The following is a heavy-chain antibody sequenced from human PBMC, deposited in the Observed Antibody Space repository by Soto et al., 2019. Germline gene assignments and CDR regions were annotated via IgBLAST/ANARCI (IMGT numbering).Heavy chain of an antibody. Sequence: PSETPSLTCAVYGGSFCGYYWSWIRQQPGKGLEWIGEINHSGSTNYNPSLKSRVTISVDTSKNQFSLKLSSVTAADTAVYYCARGSRLAWYRNPPFDPWGQGTLVTVSS. CDR1: GGSFCGYY. D-gene: IGHD1-1*01. CDR2: INHSGST. J-gene: IGHJ5*02. CDR3: ARGSRLAWYRNPPFDP. V-gene: IGHV4-34*01.